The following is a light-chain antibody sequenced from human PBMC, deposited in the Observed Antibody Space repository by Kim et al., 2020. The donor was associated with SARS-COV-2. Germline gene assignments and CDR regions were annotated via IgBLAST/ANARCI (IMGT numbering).Light chain of an antibody. CDR1: TSDIGNYNR. Sequence: GQSLTISCIGSTSDIGNYNRVSWYQQSPGTAPKLLIYEVTKRPSGVPDRFSGSKSDNTTSLTISGLQPEDEADYSCFSFTNSGSFVFGTGTKVTVL. J-gene: IGLJ1*01. V-gene: IGLV2-18*02. CDR2: EVT. CDR3: FSFTNSGSFV.